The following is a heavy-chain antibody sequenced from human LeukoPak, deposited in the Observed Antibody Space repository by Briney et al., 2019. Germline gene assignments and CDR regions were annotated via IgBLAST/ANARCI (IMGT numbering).Heavy chain of an antibody. CDR1: GGSISSYY. CDR3: ARVGGTYYDILTGYLTWYYFDY. D-gene: IGHD3-9*01. Sequence: SETLSLTCTVSGGSISSYYCSWIRQPAGKGLERIGRIDTSGSTNYNPSLKSRVTMSVDTSKNQFSLKLSSVTAADTAVYYCARVGGTYYDILTGYLTWYYFDYWGQGTLVTVSS. V-gene: IGHV4-4*07. J-gene: IGHJ4*02. CDR2: IDTSGST.